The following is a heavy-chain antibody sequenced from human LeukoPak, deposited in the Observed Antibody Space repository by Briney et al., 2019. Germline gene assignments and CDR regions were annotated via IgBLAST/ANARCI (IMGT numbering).Heavy chain of an antibody. D-gene: IGHD2-2*01. CDR3: ARDQVVVPSNWFDP. CDR2: INVGNGNT. CDR1: GYTFSNYA. Sequence: GASVKVSRKASGYTFSNYAMHWVRQAPGQRLEWMGWINVGNGNTKYSQKFQGRVTITRDTSASTAYMELSSLRSEDTAVYYCARDQVVVPSNWFDPWGQGTLVTVSS. J-gene: IGHJ5*02. V-gene: IGHV1-3*01.